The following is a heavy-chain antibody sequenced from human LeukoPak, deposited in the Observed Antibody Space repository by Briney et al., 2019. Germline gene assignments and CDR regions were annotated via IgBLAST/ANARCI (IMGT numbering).Heavy chain of an antibody. CDR1: VFTFCRYS. Sequence: SGGSLRLSCTASVFTFCRYSMNWVRQAPGKGLEWVSSISSSSSYIYYADSVKGRFTISRDNAKNSLYLQMNSLRAEDTAVYYCARDAFLSSPELIYYFDYWGQGTLVTVSS. CDR2: ISSSSSYI. V-gene: IGHV3-21*01. J-gene: IGHJ4*02. CDR3: ARDAFLSSPELIYYFDY. D-gene: IGHD1-26*01.